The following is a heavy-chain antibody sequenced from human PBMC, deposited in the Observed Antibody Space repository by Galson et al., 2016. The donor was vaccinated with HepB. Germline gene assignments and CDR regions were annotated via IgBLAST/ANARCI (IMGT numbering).Heavy chain of an antibody. CDR3: ARRVSDRWYESFEGYFDL. Sequence: SETLSLTCTVSGGSIISTQYYWGWIRQSPGKGLEWIATIYYSGNSYYNPSLKSRVAISVDTSKNQFSLRLTSVTAADTAVYFCARRVSDRWYESFEGYFDLWGRGNLDAVSS. J-gene: IGHJ2*01. D-gene: IGHD4-23*01. CDR1: GGSIISTQYY. V-gene: IGHV4-39*01. CDR2: IYYSGNS.